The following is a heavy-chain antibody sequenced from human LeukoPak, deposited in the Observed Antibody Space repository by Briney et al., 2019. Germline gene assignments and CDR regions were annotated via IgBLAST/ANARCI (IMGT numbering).Heavy chain of an antibody. V-gene: IGHV3-48*03. CDR2: ISSSGRTI. J-gene: IGHJ6*03. Sequence: GGSLRLSCAAPGFTFSSYEMNWVPQAPGEGLVGVSYISSSGRTIYYADPVKGRFTISRDNAKNSLYLQMNSPRAEDTAVYYCARGAGSGADYYYYYYMDLWGKGTTVTVSS. CDR1: GFTFSSYE. CDR3: ARGAGSGADYYYYYYMDL. D-gene: IGHD1-26*01.